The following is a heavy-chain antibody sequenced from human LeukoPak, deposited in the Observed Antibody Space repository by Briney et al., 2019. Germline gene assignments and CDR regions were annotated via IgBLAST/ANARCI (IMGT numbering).Heavy chain of an antibody. CDR3: SRLEDTSPSEVALDI. J-gene: IGHJ3*02. CDR2: IRSKRNNYAI. V-gene: IGHV3-73*01. CDR1: GFTFSGSV. D-gene: IGHD2-2*01. Sequence: GGSLKLSCAASGFTFSGSVMHWVRQAAGKGLEWVGRIRSKRNNYAIVYAASVKGRFTISRDDSKNTVYLRMDSLKTEDTALYYCSRLEDTSPSEVALDIWGQGTVVTVSS.